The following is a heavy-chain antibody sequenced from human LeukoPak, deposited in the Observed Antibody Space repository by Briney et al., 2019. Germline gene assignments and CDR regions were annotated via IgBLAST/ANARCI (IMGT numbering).Heavy chain of an antibody. CDR2: INAGNGNT. J-gene: IGHJ3*02. D-gene: IGHD3-9*01. V-gene: IGHV1-3*01. Sequence: GASVKVSCKASGGTFSSYAISWVRQAPGQRLEWMGWINAGNGNTKYSQKFQGRVTITRNTSASTAYMELSSLRSEDTAVYYCARDPPLLGFEGWRHAFDIWGQGTMVTVSS. CDR3: ARDPPLLGFEGWRHAFDI. CDR1: GGTFSSYA.